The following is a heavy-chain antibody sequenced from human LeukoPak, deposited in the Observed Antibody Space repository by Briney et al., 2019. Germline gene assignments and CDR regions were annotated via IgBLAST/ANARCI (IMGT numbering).Heavy chain of an antibody. CDR3: ARDRCSSTSCFPFDY. Sequence: GASVKVSCKASGYTFTGYYMHWVRQAPGQGLEWMGWINPNSGGTNYAQKFQGRVTMTRDTSISTAYMELSRLRSDDTAVYYCARDRCSSTSCFPFDYWGRGTLVTVSS. CDR2: INPNSGGT. D-gene: IGHD2-2*01. V-gene: IGHV1-2*02. CDR1: GYTFTGYY. J-gene: IGHJ4*02.